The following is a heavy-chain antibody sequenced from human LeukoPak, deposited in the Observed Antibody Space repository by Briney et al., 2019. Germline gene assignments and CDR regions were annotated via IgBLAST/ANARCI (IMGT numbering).Heavy chain of an antibody. D-gene: IGHD5-12*01. J-gene: IGHJ4*02. CDR2: VYYSGTA. Sequence: SETLSLTCTVSGGSMRSYYWSWIRQPPGKGLELIGYVYYSGTANYNPSLESRVTILVDTSKNQFSLNLSSVTAADTAVYYCARTKSGLYYSDYWGQGTLVSVSS. V-gene: IGHV4-59*08. CDR1: GGSMRSYY. CDR3: ARTKSGLYYSDY.